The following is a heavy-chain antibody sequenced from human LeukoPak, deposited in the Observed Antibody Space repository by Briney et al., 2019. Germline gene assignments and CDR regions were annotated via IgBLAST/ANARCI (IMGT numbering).Heavy chain of an antibody. V-gene: IGHV4-38-2*02. CDR1: GYSISSGYY. J-gene: IGHJ4*02. Sequence: SETLSLTCTVSGYSISSGYYWGWIRQPPGKGLEWIGSISHSGSTYYNPSLKSRVTISVDTSKNQLSLKLSSVTAADTAVYYCARAQNRGYYKGGFDYWGQGTLVTVSS. CDR3: ARAQNRGYYKGGFDY. D-gene: IGHD2/OR15-2a*01. CDR2: ISHSGST.